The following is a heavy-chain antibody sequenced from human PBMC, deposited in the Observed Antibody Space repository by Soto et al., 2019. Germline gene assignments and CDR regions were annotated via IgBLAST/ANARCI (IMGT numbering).Heavy chain of an antibody. Sequence: SQPLSLTCAITGDSVSSNSAGWSWVRQSPSRGLEWLGGTYYRSKWYYEYAVSVRGRITINPDTSKNQYSLQLNSVTPEDTAVYFCARGEQYSGRIFDYWGQGTLVTVSS. V-gene: IGHV6-1*01. CDR2: TYYRSKWYY. J-gene: IGHJ4*01. D-gene: IGHD1-26*01. CDR1: GDSVSSNSAG. CDR3: ARGEQYSGRIFDY.